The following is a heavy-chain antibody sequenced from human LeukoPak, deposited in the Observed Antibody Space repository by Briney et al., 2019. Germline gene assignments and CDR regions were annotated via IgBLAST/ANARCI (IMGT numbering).Heavy chain of an antibody. V-gene: IGHV3-73*01. D-gene: IGHD5-18*01. Sequence: GGSLRLSCAASGFTFSGSAVHWVRQASGKGLEWVGRIRSRANSYATAYAASVKGRFTISRDDSKNTAFLQMNSLKTEDTAVYYCTRHADLVDTAMGGMTDWGQGTLVTVSS. CDR3: TRHADLVDTAMGGMTD. CDR2: IRSRANSYAT. J-gene: IGHJ4*02. CDR1: GFTFSGSA.